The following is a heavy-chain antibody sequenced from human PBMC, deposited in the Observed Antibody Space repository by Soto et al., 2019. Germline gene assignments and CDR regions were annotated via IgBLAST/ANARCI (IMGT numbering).Heavy chain of an antibody. V-gene: IGHV3-23*01. J-gene: IGHJ4*02. CDR3: AKDLLIGSSGYYYFDY. CDR2: ISGSGGST. Sequence: GGSLRLYCAASGFTFSSYAMSWVSQAPGKGLEWVSAISGSGGSTYYADSVKGRFTISRDNSKNTLYLQMNSLRAEDTAVYYCAKDLLIGSSGYYYFDYWGQGT. CDR1: GFTFSSYA. D-gene: IGHD3-22*01.